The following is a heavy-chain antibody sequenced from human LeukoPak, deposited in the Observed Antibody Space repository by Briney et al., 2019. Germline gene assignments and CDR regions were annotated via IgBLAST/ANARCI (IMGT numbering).Heavy chain of an antibody. V-gene: IGHV3-23*01. CDR3: ARGVSGWPYYLDY. D-gene: IGHD6-19*01. CDR1: GFTFSDYT. Sequence: PGGSLRLSCAASGFTFSDYTMTWVPQAPGKGLEWVSSITGSGGDTYYADSVKGRFTISRDNSKNTLYVQVNSLGAEDTAVYYCARGVSGWPYYLDYWGQGTLVTVSS. J-gene: IGHJ4*02. CDR2: ITGSGGDT.